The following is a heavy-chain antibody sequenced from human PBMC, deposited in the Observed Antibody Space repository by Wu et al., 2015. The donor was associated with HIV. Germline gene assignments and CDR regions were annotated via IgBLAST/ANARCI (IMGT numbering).Heavy chain of an antibody. V-gene: IGHV1-58*02. CDR2: IVVGSGDT. CDR1: GFTFTSSA. J-gene: IGHJ5*02. D-gene: IGHD3-10*01. CDR3: AARRQYGSGSYQVDP. Sequence: QMQLVQSGPEVKKPGTSVKVSCKASGFTFTSSAMQWVRQARGQRLEWIGWIVVGSGDTNYAQRFQERVAITRDMSTSTAYMELSSLRSEDTAVYYCAARRQYGSGSYQVDPWGQGTLVTVSS.